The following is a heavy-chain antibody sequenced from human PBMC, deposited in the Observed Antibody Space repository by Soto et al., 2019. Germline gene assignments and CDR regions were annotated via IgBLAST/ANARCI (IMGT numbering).Heavy chain of an antibody. CDR1: GFTFDTYG. J-gene: IGHJ4*02. V-gene: IGHV3-23*01. CDR2: ISGTGDIT. CDR3: AKDYYSSGGNYFDH. D-gene: IGHD3-10*01. Sequence: EVQLLESGGGLVQPGGSLRLSCAASGFTFDTYGMSWVRQAPGKGLEWVSSISGTGDITSYADSVKGRFIISRDNSKNTLYVQVNSLRAEDTAVYYCAKDYYSSGGNYFDHWGQGTLVTVSS.